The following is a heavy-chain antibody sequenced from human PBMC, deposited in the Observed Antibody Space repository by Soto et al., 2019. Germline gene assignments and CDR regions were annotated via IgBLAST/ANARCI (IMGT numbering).Heavy chain of an antibody. V-gene: IGHV3-30*18. CDR2: ISYDGSNK. Sequence: QVQLVESGGGVVQPGRSLRLSCAASGFTFSNYGVHWVRQAPGKGLEWVAVISYDGSNKYYAGSVKGRFTISRDNSKNTLYLQMSSLRAEDTAVYYCAKEYGDYTAAFDYWGQGTLVTVSS. D-gene: IGHD4-17*01. CDR3: AKEYGDYTAAFDY. J-gene: IGHJ4*02. CDR1: GFTFSNYG.